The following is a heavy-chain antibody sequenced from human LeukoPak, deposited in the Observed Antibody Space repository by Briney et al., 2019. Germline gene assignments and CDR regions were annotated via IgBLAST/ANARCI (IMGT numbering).Heavy chain of an antibody. CDR1: GYTFTSYD. Sequence: ASVKVSCKASGYTFTSYDINWVRQATGQGLEWMGWMNPNSGNTGYAQKFQGRVTMTRNTSISTAYMELSSLRSEDTAVYYCAREDIVVVPAAPRPYYYYGMDVWGKGTMVTVSS. CDR3: AREDIVVVPAAPRPYYYYGMDV. V-gene: IGHV1-8*01. J-gene: IGHJ6*04. CDR2: MNPNSGNT. D-gene: IGHD2-2*01.